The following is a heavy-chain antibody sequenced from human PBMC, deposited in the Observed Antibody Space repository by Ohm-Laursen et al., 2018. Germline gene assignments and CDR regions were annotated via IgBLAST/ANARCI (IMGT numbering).Heavy chain of an antibody. CDR1: GFTFSNYG. CDR3: AKGLSGYSSGYYVG. J-gene: IGHJ4*02. V-gene: IGHV3-23*01. CDR2: VTSSGGST. Sequence: SLRLSCAASGFTFSNYGLNWVRQAPGKGLEWVSTVTSSGGSTYYADSVKGRFTISRDNSKSTLSLQMNSLRAEDTAVYYCAKGLSGYSSGYYVGWGQGTLVTVSS. D-gene: IGHD6-19*01.